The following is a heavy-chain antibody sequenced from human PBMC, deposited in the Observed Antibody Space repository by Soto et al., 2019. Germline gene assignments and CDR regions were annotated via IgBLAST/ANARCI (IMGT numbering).Heavy chain of an antibody. CDR1: GFTFSDHY. J-gene: IGHJ3*01. V-gene: IGHV3-72*01. CDR2: IKNNANSYAI. D-gene: IGHD7-27*01. Sequence: EVQLVESGGGLVQPGGPLRLSCAASGFTFSDHYMDWVRQAPGKGLEWVARIKNNANSYAIEYAASVKGRFTISRDDSKNSLYLQMNSRRTEDTDIYYCVRVKLGPQPLKAFDAWGQGTMVTVSS. CDR3: VRVKLGPQPLKAFDA.